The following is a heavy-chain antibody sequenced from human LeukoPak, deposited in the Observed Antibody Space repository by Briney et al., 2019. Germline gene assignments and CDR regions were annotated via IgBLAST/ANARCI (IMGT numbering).Heavy chain of an antibody. J-gene: IGHJ3*02. Sequence: PSQTLSLTCTVSGGSISSGSYYWSWIRQPAGKGLEWIGRIYTSGSTNYNPSLKSRVTISVDTSKNQFSLELSSVTAADTAVYYCARDTLTYSRNWYDALDIWGQGTMVTVSS. D-gene: IGHD6-13*01. V-gene: IGHV4-61*02. CDR2: IYTSGST. CDR3: ARDTLTYSRNWYDALDI. CDR1: GGSISSGSYY.